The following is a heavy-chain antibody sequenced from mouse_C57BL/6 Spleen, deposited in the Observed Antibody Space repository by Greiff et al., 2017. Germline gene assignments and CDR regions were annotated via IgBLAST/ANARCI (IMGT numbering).Heavy chain of an antibody. Sequence: QVQLQQSGPGLVAPSQSLSITCTVSGFSLTSYAISWVRQPPGKGLEWLGVIWTGGGTNYNSALKSRLSISKDNSKSQVFLKMNSLQTDDTARYYCARDGNYDYDHAMDYWGQGTSVTVSS. J-gene: IGHJ4*01. CDR2: IWTGGGT. V-gene: IGHV2-9-1*01. CDR1: GFSLTSYA. CDR3: ARDGNYDYDHAMDY. D-gene: IGHD2-4*01.